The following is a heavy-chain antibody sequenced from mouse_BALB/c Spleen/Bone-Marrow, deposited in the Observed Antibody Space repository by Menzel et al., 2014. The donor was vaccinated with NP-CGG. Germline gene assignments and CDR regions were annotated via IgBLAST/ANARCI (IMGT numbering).Heavy chain of an antibody. CDR3: VRHEDYGSSYYYAMDY. J-gene: IGHJ4*01. Sequence: QVQLKESWALLVKPGASVKLSCKASCYTLTEYIIHWVKQRSGQGLGWIWWFYPGSGSIKYNEKFKDKATLTVDKSSSTVYMELSRLTSEDSAVYFCVRHEDYGSSYYYAMDYWGQGTSVTVSS. D-gene: IGHD1-1*01. CDR2: FYPGSGSI. V-gene: IGHV1-62-2*01. CDR1: CYTLTEYI.